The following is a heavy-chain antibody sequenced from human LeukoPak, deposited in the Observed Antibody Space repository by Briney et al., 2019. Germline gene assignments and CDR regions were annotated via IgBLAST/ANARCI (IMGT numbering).Heavy chain of an antibody. CDR3: ARQGGLDYGGNSDAFDI. CDR2: IYPGDSDA. J-gene: IGHJ3*02. Sequence: NHGESLQISCKGSGYSFTSYWIGWVRQMPGKGLEWMGIIYPGDSDARYSPSFQGQVTISADKSISTAYLQWSSLKASDTAMYYCARQGGLDYGGNSDAFDIWGQGTMVTVSS. D-gene: IGHD4-23*01. V-gene: IGHV5-51*01. CDR1: GYSFTSYW.